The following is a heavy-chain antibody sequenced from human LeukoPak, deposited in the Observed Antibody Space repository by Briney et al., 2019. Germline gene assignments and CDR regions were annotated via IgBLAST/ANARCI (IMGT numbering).Heavy chain of an antibody. CDR3: ARATRWLQLPRWSYYFDY. V-gene: IGHV1-24*01. D-gene: IGHD5-24*01. CDR2: FDPEDGET. Sequence: ASVKVSCKVSGYTLTELSMHWVRQAPGKGLEWMGGFDPEDGETIYAQKFQGRVTMTEDTSTDTAYMELSSLRSEDTAVYYCARATRWLQLPRWSYYFDYWGQGTLVTVSS. CDR1: GYTLTELS. J-gene: IGHJ4*02.